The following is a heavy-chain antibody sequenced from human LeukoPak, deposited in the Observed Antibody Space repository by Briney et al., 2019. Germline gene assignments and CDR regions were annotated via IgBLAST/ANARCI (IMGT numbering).Heavy chain of an antibody. CDR3: ANTYYDFWSGYTPLDAFDI. D-gene: IGHD3-3*01. CDR1: GYTFTGYY. J-gene: IGHJ3*02. Sequence: ASVKVSCKASGYTFTGYYMHWVRQAPGQGLEWMAWINPNSGGTNYAQKFQGRVTMTRDTSISTAYMELSRLRSDDTAVYYCANTYYDFWSGYTPLDAFDIWGQGTMVTVSS. V-gene: IGHV1-2*02. CDR2: INPNSGGT.